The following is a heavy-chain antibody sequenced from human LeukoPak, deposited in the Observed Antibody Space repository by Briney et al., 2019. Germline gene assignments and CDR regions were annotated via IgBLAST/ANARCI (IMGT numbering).Heavy chain of an antibody. CDR3: AKVRELWSAVVSYYFDY. CDR2: IIPIFGTA. CDR1: GGTFSSYA. J-gene: IGHJ4*02. Sequence: SVKVSCKASGGTFSSYAISWVRQAPGQGLEWMGGIIPIFGTANYAQKFQGRVTITADKSTSTAYMELSSLRSEDTAVYYCAKVRELWSAVVSYYFDYWGQGTLVTVSS. V-gene: IGHV1-69*06. D-gene: IGHD5-18*01.